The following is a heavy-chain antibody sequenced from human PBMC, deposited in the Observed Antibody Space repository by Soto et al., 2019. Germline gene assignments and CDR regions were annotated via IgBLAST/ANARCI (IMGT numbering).Heavy chain of an antibody. Sequence: SETLSLTCAVSGFSIGSNNWWGWSRQPPGKGLEWIGNIYYRGTTQCNPSLKSRVTMSIDGAVNQFSLRLSSGTAADTAVYYCARKERKPASIWNWGQGTLVTVSS. CDR3: ARKERKPASIWN. J-gene: IGHJ4*02. CDR2: IYYRGTT. CDR1: GFSIGSNNW. V-gene: IGHV4-28*01. D-gene: IGHD2-2*01.